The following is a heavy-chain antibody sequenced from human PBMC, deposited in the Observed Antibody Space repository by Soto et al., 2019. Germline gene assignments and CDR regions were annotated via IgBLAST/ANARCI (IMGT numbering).Heavy chain of an antibody. CDR3: ARVRSRYCSGGSCYKDASLGY. J-gene: IGHJ4*02. V-gene: IGHV1-46*03. CDR1: GYTLTSYY. Sequence: ASVKVSCKACGYTLTSYYMHWVRQAPGQGLEWMGIINPSGGSTSYAQKFQGRVTMTRDTSTSTVYMELSSLRSEDTAVYYCARVRSRYCSGGSCYKDASLGYWGQGTLVTVSS. D-gene: IGHD2-15*01. CDR2: INPSGGST.